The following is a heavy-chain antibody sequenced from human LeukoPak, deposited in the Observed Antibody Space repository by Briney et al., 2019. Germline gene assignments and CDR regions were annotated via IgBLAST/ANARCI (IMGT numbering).Heavy chain of an antibody. CDR3: ATSRYYYDSSGYYNGAAFDI. CDR2: IYYSGST. Sequence: SETLSLTCTVSGGSISSSSYYWGWIRQPPGKGLEWIGRIYYSGSTYYNPSLKSRVTRSVDTSKNQFSLKLSSVTAADTAVYYCATSRYYYDSSGYYNGAAFDIWGQGTMVTVSS. V-gene: IGHV4-39*01. D-gene: IGHD3-22*01. J-gene: IGHJ3*02. CDR1: GGSISSSSYY.